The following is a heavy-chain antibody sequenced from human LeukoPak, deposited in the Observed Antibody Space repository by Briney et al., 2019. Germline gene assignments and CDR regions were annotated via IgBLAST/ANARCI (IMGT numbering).Heavy chain of an antibody. J-gene: IGHJ4*02. CDR1: GFTFSSYG. V-gene: IGHV3-33*01. D-gene: IGHD4-17*01. Sequence: GGSLRLSCAASGFTFSSYGMHWVRQAPGKGLEWVAVIWYDGSNKYYADSVKGRFTISRDNSKNTLYLQMNSLRAEDTAVYYCAREWVTTVPLDYWGQGTLVTVSS. CDR2: IWYDGSNK. CDR3: AREWVTTVPLDY.